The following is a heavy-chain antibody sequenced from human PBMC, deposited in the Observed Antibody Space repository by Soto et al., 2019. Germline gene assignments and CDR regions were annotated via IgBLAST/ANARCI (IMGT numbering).Heavy chain of an antibody. Sequence: GSLRLSCAASGFAFSSYGMHWVRQAPGKGLEWVAVISHDGNNKYYADSVKGRFTISRDNSKNTLFLQMSSLGVEDTAVFYCAKRLEVGGLSYGMNVWGQGTTVTGFS. CDR2: ISHDGNNK. J-gene: IGHJ6*02. D-gene: IGHD1-26*01. CDR1: GFAFSSYG. V-gene: IGHV3-30*18. CDR3: AKRLEVGGLSYGMNV.